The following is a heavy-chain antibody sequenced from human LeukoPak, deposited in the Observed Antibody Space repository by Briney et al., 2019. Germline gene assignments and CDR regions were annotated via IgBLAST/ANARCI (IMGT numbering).Heavy chain of an antibody. Sequence: SETLSLTCTVSGGSISNYYWSWIRQPPGKGLEWIGYIYNSGSTNYNPSLKSRGTISVDTSKKQFSLKLSSVTAADTAMYYCARATYDYVWGSYSLDFWGQGTLVTVSS. CDR3: ARATYDYVWGSYSLDF. CDR1: GGSISNYY. CDR2: IYNSGST. D-gene: IGHD3-16*01. V-gene: IGHV4-59*01. J-gene: IGHJ4*02.